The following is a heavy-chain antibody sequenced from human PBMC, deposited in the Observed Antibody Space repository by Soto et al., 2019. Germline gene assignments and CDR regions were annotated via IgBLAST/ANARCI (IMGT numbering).Heavy chain of an antibody. CDR1: GGSISSYY. J-gene: IGHJ4*02. V-gene: IGHV4-59*01. Sequence: LTCTVSGGSISSYYWSWIRQPPGKGLEWIGYIYYSGSTNYNPSLKSRVTISVDTSKNQFSLKLSSVTAADTAVYYCARRYAGNFDYWGRGTLVTVSS. CDR3: ARRYAGNFDY. D-gene: IGHD2-8*01. CDR2: IYYSGST.